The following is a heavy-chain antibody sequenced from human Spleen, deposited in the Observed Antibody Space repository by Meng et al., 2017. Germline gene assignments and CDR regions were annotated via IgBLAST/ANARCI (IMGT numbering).Heavy chain of an antibody. D-gene: IGHD2-21*02. CDR3: TTEGVLGGDYSFDY. Sequence: GGSLRLSCAASGFTLSSYKMHWVRQAPGKGLEWVSYISSSGSTIYYADSVKGRFTISRDNAKKSMYLQMNSLRAEDTAVYYCTTEGVLGGDYSFDYWGQGTLVTVSS. CDR2: ISSSGSTI. J-gene: IGHJ4*02. CDR1: GFTLSSYK. V-gene: IGHV3-48*03.